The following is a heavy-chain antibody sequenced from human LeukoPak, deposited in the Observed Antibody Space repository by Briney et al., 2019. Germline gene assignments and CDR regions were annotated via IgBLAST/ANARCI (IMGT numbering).Heavy chain of an antibody. Sequence: GGSLRLSCAASGFTFSSYGMHWVRQAPGKGLEWVAVIWYDGSNKYYADYVKGRFNISRDNSKNTLYLQMNSLRAEDTAVYYCARGVQGGYAQYYFDYWGQGTLVTVSS. CDR1: GFTFSSYG. D-gene: IGHD5-12*01. V-gene: IGHV3-33*08. J-gene: IGHJ4*02. CDR2: IWYDGSNK. CDR3: ARGVQGGYAQYYFDY.